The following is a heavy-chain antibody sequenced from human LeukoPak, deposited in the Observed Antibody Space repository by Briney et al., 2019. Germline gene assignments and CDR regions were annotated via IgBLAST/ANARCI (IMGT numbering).Heavy chain of an antibody. Sequence: TSETLSLTCTVSGGSISSGGYYWSWIRQPPGKGLEWIGYIYHSGSTYYNPSLKSRVTISVDTSKNQFSLKLSSVTAADTAVYYCARERSRFLEWLLDPFDYWGQGTLVTVSS. CDR2: IYHSGST. CDR3: ARERSRFLEWLLDPFDY. CDR1: GGSISSGGYY. D-gene: IGHD3-3*01. V-gene: IGHV4-30-2*01. J-gene: IGHJ4*02.